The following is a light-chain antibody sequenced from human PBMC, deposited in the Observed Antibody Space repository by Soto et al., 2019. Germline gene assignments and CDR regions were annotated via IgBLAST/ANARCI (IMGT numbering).Light chain of an antibody. CDR1: SSDVGGYNY. CDR2: EVS. V-gene: IGLV2-14*01. CDR3: NSYTSRSTGV. J-gene: IGLJ1*01. Sequence: QSVLTQPASVSGSPGQSITISCTGTSSDVGGYNYVSWYQQHPGKAPKLLIYEVSNRPSGVSNRFSGSKSGNTASLTISGLQAEDEADYYCNSYTSRSTGVFGPGTKVTVL.